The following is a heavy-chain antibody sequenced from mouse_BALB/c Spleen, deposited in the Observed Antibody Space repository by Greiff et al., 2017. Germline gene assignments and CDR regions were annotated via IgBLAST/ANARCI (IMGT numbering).Heavy chain of an antibody. D-gene: IGHD2-4*01. CDR1: GYTFTSYW. CDR2: IDPSDSYT. CDR3: ARASMITTMDY. J-gene: IGHJ4*01. Sequence: QVQLQQPGAELVKPGASVKLSCKASGYTFTSYWMYWVKQRPGQGLEWIGEIDPSDSYTNYNQKFKGKATLTVDKSSSTAYMQLSSLTSEDSAVYYCARASMITTMDYWGQGTSVTVSS. V-gene: IGHV1-69*02.